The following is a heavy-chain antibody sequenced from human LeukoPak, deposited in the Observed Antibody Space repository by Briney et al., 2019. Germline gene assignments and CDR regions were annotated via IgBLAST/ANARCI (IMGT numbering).Heavy chain of an antibody. J-gene: IGHJ4*02. CDR3: VRESIRGTRDFDY. CDR1: GFSFSGYS. Sequence: PGGSLRLSCAASGFSFSGYSMNWVRQAPGKGLDWVSYISSGSRTIFYADSVKGRSTISRDNAKNSLYLQMNSLRAEDTAVYYCVRESIRGTRDFDYWGQGTLVTVSS. D-gene: IGHD2-21*01. CDR2: ISSGSRTI. V-gene: IGHV3-48*04.